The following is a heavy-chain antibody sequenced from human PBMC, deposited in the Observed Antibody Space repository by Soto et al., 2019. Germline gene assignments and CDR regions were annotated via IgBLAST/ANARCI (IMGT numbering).Heavy chain of an antibody. CDR1: GGSISSSSYY. CDR2: VYYSGST. J-gene: IGHJ3*02. Sequence: SETLSLTCTVSGGSISSSSYYWGWIRQPPGKGLEWIGNVYYSGSTNYNPSLKSRVTISVDTSKNQFSLKLSSVTAADTAVYYCASHQWLPQGDDAFDIWGQGTMVTVSS. V-gene: IGHV4-39*07. CDR3: ASHQWLPQGDDAFDI. D-gene: IGHD6-19*01.